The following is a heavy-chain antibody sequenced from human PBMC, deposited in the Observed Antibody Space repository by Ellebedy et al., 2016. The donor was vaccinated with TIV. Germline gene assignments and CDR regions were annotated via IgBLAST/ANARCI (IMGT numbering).Heavy chain of an antibody. D-gene: IGHD2-2*01. Sequence: GGSLRLSCAASGFSFSSYSMNWVRQAPGKGLEWVSSISSSSVYINYADSVRGRFTISRDNAKNSLFLQMSSLSAEDTAVYYCARIGIGYQLEWGQGTLVTVSS. CDR1: GFSFSSYS. J-gene: IGHJ4*02. V-gene: IGHV3-21*06. CDR3: ARIGIGYQLE. CDR2: ISSSSVYI.